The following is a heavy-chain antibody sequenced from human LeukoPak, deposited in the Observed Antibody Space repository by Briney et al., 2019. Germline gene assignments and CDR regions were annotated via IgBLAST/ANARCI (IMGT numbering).Heavy chain of an antibody. D-gene: IGHD3-10*01. CDR1: GYTFTSYG. Sequence: ASVKVSCKASGYTFTSYGISWVRQAPGQGLEWMGWISAYNGNTNYAQKLQGRVTMTTDTSTSTAYMELRSLRSDDTAVYYCARSVYYYGSGSYYSPVDYWDQGTLVTVSS. CDR3: ARSVYYYGSGSYYSPVDY. J-gene: IGHJ4*02. V-gene: IGHV1-18*01. CDR2: ISAYNGNT.